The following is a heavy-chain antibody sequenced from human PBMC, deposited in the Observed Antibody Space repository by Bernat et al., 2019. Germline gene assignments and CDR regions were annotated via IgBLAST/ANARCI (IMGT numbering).Heavy chain of an antibody. CDR2: IYYRGST. Sequence: QLQLQESGPGLLKPSETLSLTCTVSGGSVSNENYYWGWIRQPPGEGLEWIGSIYYRGSTYHNPPLKSRVTVSVDTSRNQFSLRLSSVTAADTAVYYCARHQAARPIDYFDCWGRGTLVTVSS. V-gene: IGHV4-39*01. CDR3: ARHQAARPIDYFDC. CDR1: GGSVSNENYY. J-gene: IGHJ4*02. D-gene: IGHD6-25*01.